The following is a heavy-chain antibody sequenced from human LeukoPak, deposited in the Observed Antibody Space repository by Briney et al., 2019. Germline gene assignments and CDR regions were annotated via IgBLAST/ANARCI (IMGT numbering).Heavy chain of an antibody. J-gene: IGHJ4*02. V-gene: IGHV3-48*01. CDR2: IGVSSSTM. D-gene: IGHD5-18*01. Sequence: GGSLRLSCAASGFTFSHYAMNWVRQAPGKGLEWISYIGVSSSTMYFADSVKGRFTISRDDAKTSLYLQMISLRAEDTAVYYCARHLSGVTGYTYGRGIDYWGQGTLVTVSS. CDR3: ARHLSGVTGYTYGRGIDY. CDR1: GFTFSHYA.